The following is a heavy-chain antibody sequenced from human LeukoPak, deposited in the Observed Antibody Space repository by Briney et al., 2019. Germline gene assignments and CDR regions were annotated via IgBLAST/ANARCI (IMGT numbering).Heavy chain of an antibody. V-gene: IGHV3-7*01. Sequence: GGSLRLSCAASGFTFSSYEMNWVRQAPGKGLEWVANIKEDGSQKNYVDSVKGRFTISRDNAKNLVYLQMNSLRGEDTAVYFCARDEVGGPLNYWGQGTLVIVSS. CDR2: IKEDGSQK. D-gene: IGHD3-16*01. J-gene: IGHJ4*02. CDR3: ARDEVGGPLNY. CDR1: GFTFSSYE.